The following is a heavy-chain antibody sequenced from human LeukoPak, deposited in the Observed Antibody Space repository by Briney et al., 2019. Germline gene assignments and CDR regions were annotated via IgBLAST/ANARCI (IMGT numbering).Heavy chain of an antibody. Sequence: GGSLRLSCTASGFTFGDYAMSWIRQAPGKGLEWVGFIRSKACGETADYAASVKGRFTISRDDSKAIAYLQMNSLKTEDTAVYHCTRDRGAYNLYDYWGQGTLVTVSS. CDR3: TRDRGAYNLYDY. CDR1: GFTFGDYA. J-gene: IGHJ4*02. V-gene: IGHV3-49*03. CDR2: IRSKACGETA. D-gene: IGHD1-1*01.